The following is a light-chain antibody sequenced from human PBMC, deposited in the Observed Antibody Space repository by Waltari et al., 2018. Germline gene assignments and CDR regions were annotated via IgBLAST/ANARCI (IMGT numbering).Light chain of an antibody. V-gene: IGKV4-1*01. Sequence: IGMTQSPDSLAVSLGETATINCKPSQTILYNSNDKNYLAWYQQKRGHPPRLLIYWASTRESEVPDRFSGSGSGTDFTRTISNLQAEDVAVYYCQQYYSKRRFGQGTKVEI. J-gene: IGKJ1*01. CDR3: QQYYSKRR. CDR2: WAS. CDR1: QTILYNSNDKNY.